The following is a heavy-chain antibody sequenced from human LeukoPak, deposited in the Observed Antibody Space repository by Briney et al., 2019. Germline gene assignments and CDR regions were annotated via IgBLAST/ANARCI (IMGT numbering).Heavy chain of an antibody. D-gene: IGHD2-2*01. CDR3: AKDYCRGTSCYLNWFDP. V-gene: IGHV3-23*01. J-gene: IGHJ5*02. CDR2: ISGSGGST. Sequence: GGSLRLSCAASGFTFSNYAMTWVRQPPGRGLEWVSAISGSGGSTYYVDSVKRRFTISRDNSKNTLYRQMNTLISGKPAVYYCAKDYCRGTSCYLNWFDPRGEGTLVTVSS. CDR1: GFTFSNYA.